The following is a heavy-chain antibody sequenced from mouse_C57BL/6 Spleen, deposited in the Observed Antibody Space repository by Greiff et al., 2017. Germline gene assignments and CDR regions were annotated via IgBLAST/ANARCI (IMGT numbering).Heavy chain of an antibody. V-gene: IGHV1-64*01. CDR1: GYTFTSYW. Sequence: VQLQQPGAELVKPGASVKLSCKASGYTFTSYWMHWVKQRPGQGLEWIGMIHPNSGSTNYNEKFKSKATLTVDKSSSTAYMQLSSLTSEDSAVYYCAKSRDDGYPAWFAYWGQGTLVTVSA. CDR3: AKSRDDGYPAWFAY. CDR2: IHPNSGST. J-gene: IGHJ3*01. D-gene: IGHD2-3*01.